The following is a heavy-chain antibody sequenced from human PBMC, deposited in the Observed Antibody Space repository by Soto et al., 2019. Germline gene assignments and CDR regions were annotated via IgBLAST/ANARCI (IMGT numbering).Heavy chain of an antibody. CDR1: AGSISSGCYY. V-gene: IGHV4-31*03. CDR2: FYYGGST. Sequence: PSETLSLTCTVCAGSISSGCYYWSWIRQHPGSGLEWFVYFYYGGSTYYNPSLKSRVTISVDTSKNEYSLKLSSVTAADTALYYCARDPSVSTIAAAGTDYYYGMDVWGQGTTVTVSS. D-gene: IGHD6-13*01. J-gene: IGHJ6*02. CDR3: ARDPSVSTIAAAGTDYYYGMDV.